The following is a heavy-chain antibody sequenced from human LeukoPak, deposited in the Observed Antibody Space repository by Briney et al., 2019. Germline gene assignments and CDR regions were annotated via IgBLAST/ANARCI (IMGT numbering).Heavy chain of an antibody. CDR2: ISGSGEST. J-gene: IGHJ4*02. CDR3: AKGGHVTSAATFEF. D-gene: IGHD2-2*01. Sequence: GGSLRLSCAASGFIFSSYAMSWVRQAPGEGLEWVSAISGSGESTYYADSVKGRFTISRDNSKNTLYLQMNSLRAEDEAVYYCAKGGHVTSAATFEFWGQGTQVTVSS. CDR1: GFIFSSYA. V-gene: IGHV3-23*01.